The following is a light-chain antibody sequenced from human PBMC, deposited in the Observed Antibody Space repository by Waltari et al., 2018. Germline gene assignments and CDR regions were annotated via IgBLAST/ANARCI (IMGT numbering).Light chain of an antibody. CDR3: QQYYRAPPT. CDR1: QNILYSSTDKSY. V-gene: IGKV4-1*01. J-gene: IGKJ1*01. CDR2: WAS. Sequence: DIVMTQSPDSLAVPLGERATINCTSSQNILYSSTDKSYLAWYQQRSGQPPKLLIFWASARESGVPDRFSGSGSGTEFTLTISSLQAEDVAVYYCQQYYRAPPTFGQGTKVEIK.